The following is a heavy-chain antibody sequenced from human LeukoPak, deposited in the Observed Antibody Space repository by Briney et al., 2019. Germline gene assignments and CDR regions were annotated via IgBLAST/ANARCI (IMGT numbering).Heavy chain of an antibody. CDR2: ISGSGDST. Sequence: GGSLRLSCAASGFTFSNYVMSWVRQAPGKGLEWVSDISGSGDSTFYADSVKGRFTISRDNSKNTLYLQMNSLRAEDTAVYYCAKMRWLQYYYFDSWGQGTLVTVSS. CDR1: GFTFSNYV. D-gene: IGHD5-24*01. CDR3: AKMRWLQYYYFDS. V-gene: IGHV3-23*01. J-gene: IGHJ4*02.